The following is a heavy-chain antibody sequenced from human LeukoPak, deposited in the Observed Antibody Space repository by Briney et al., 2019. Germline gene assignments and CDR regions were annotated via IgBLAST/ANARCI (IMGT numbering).Heavy chain of an antibody. V-gene: IGHV4-39*01. CDR1: GGSLIISNYY. CDR3: ARLTDF. CDR2: ISYSGNT. J-gene: IGHJ4*02. Sequence: PSETLSLTCTVSGGSLIISNYYGGWIRQSPGKGLECIGKISYSGNTYYNPSLRSGVHLSVDTSKNQFSLTLSSVTAADTAVYYCARLTDFWGQGILVTVSS.